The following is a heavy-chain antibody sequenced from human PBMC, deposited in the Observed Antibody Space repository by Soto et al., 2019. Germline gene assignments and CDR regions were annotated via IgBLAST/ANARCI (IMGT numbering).Heavy chain of an antibody. D-gene: IGHD6-13*01. V-gene: IGHV3-33*01. CDR3: ARDGSYEGSWTGLDD. J-gene: IGHJ4*02. CDR1: GVTFSSYG. Sequence: XGSLRLSCSAAGVTFSSYGMHWVRQAPGKGLEWVAVIWYDGSNKYYADSVKGRFTISRDNSKNTLYLQMNSLRAEDTAVYYCARDGSYEGSWTGLDDWGQGTLVTVSS. CDR2: IWYDGSNK.